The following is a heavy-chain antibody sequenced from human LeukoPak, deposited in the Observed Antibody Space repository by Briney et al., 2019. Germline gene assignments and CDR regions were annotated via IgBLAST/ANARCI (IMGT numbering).Heavy chain of an antibody. CDR3: AIFRWGSTWFYADH. J-gene: IGHJ1*01. V-gene: IGHV3-53*01. CDR2: IYTDGGT. CDR1: GFTVSSNY. Sequence: PGGSLRLSCIGSGFTVSSNYMTWVRQAPGKGLEWLSLIYTDGGTNYAGSVKGRFTISRDNSKNTLYLQMNSLTADDTAVYYCAIFRWGSTWFYADHCRKGTLDTVSS. D-gene: IGHD6-13*01.